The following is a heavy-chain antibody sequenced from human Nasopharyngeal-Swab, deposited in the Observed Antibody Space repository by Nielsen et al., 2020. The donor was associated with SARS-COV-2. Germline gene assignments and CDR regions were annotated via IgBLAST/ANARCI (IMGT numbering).Heavy chain of an antibody. CDR1: GFTFSSYA. D-gene: IGHD4-23*01. CDR2: IYSGGSST. V-gene: IGHV3-23*03. CDR3: AAAPSGDYGGY. J-gene: IGHJ4*02. Sequence: GGSLRLSCAASGFTFSSYAMSWVRQAPGKGLEWVSVIYSGGSSTYYADSVKGRFTISRDNSKSTVYLQMNSLRAEDTAVYYCAAAPSGDYGGYWGQGTLVTVSS.